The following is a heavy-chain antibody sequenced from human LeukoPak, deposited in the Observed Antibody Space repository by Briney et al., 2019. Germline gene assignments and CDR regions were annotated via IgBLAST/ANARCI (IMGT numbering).Heavy chain of an antibody. CDR3: ARGYARAVEY. CDR1: GFTFNSYW. CDR2: ISTDGSTT. J-gene: IGHJ4*02. V-gene: IGHV3-74*01. D-gene: IGHD2-2*01. Sequence: PGGSLRLSCTASGFTFNSYWMQWFRQDPGKGLVWVSCISTDGSTTRYADSVKGRFTISRDNAKSTLYLQMNSLRAEDTAVYYCARGYARAVEYWGQGTLATVSS.